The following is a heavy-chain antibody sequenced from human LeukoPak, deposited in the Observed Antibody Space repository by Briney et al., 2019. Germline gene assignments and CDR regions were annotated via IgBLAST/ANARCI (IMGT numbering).Heavy chain of an antibody. CDR1: GGSISSSW. CDR2: IFHSGST. Sequence: SETLSLTCAVSGGSISSSWWSWVRQPPGKGLEWIGEIFHSGSTNYNPSLKSRVTISVDKSKKHFSLELRSVTAADTAVYYCACHSGWSGPSEWGQGTLVIVSS. CDR3: ACHSGWSGPSE. J-gene: IGHJ4*02. D-gene: IGHD6-19*01. V-gene: IGHV4-4*02.